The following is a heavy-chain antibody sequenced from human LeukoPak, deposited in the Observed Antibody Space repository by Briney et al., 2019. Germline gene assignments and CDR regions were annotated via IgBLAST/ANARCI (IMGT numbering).Heavy chain of an antibody. CDR2: INPSGGST. CDR3: ARAWDSSGYYNVWTYDAFDI. D-gene: IGHD3-22*01. J-gene: IGHJ3*02. CDR1: GYTFTSYY. Sequence: GASVKVSCKASGYTFTSYYMHWVRQAPGQGLEWMGIINPSGGSTSYAQKLQGRVTMTTDTSTTTTYMELRSLRSDDTAVYYCARAWDSSGYYNVWTYDAFDIWGQGTMVTVSS. V-gene: IGHV1-46*01.